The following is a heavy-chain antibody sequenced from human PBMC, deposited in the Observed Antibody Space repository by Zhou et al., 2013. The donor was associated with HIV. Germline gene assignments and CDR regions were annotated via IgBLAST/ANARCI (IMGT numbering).Heavy chain of an antibody. J-gene: IGHJ4*02. Sequence: QVQLVQSGTEVKKPGSSVKVSCKASGGSFSNFAINWVRQAPGQGLEWMGGNIPVFGTTKTAQKFQGRVSITADESTSTAYMELSSLRSEDTAVYYCARTTLYDRTGSYYGFDYWGQGTLVTVSS. CDR2: NIPVFGTT. CDR1: GGSFSNFA. D-gene: IGHD3-22*01. CDR3: ARTTLYDRTGSYYGFDY. V-gene: IGHV1-69*01.